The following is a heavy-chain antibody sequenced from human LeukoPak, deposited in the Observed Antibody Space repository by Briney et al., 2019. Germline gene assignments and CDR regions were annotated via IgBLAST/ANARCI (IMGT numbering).Heavy chain of an antibody. CDR2: ISGSGNDI. CDR1: GFIFSGYY. CDR3: AKEAVRDMAYDY. V-gene: IGHV3-11*01. J-gene: IGHJ4*02. D-gene: IGHD2-15*01. Sequence: GGSLRLSCATSGFIFSGYYMSWIRQAPGKGLEWVSYISGSGNDISYADSVKGRFTISRDNAKGSLYLQMNSLRADDTAVYYCAKEAVRDMAYDYWGQGTLVIVSS.